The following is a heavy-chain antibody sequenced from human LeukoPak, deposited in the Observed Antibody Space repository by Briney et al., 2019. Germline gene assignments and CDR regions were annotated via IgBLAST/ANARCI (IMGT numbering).Heavy chain of an antibody. V-gene: IGHV6-1*01. CDR3: ARDGDDTNAFDI. J-gene: IGHJ3*02. CDR2: TYYRSKSHN. CDR1: GDSVSSKSAA. Sequence: SQTLSLTCAISGDSVSSKSAAWNWIRQSPSRGLEWLGRTYYRSKSHNDYAVSVKSRIIINPDTSRNQFSLQLNSVTPEDTAVYYCARDGDDTNAFDIWGQGTKVTVSS. D-gene: IGHD3-10*01.